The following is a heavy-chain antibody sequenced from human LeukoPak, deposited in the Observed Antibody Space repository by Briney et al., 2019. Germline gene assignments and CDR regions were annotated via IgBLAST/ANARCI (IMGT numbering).Heavy chain of an antibody. D-gene: IGHD6-13*01. V-gene: IGHV3-21*01. Sequence: PGGSLRLSCAAPGFTFSSYSMNWVRQAPGKGLEWVSSISSSSYYIYYAESVKGRFTISRDNAKNSLYLQMNSLRAEDTAVYYCARVAAAARYGDYWGQGALVTVSS. CDR2: ISSSSYYI. CDR3: ARVAAAARYGDY. CDR1: GFTFSSYS. J-gene: IGHJ4*02.